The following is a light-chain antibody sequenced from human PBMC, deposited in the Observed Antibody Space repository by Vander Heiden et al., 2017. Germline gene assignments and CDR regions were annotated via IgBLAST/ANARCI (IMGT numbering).Light chain of an antibody. CDR3: LLYAGGAQPCV. CDR2: MTS. CDR1: TGAVTSGYY. J-gene: IGLJ2*01. V-gene: IGLV7-43*01. Sequence: TVVTKEPSLTVSPAGTVTLTCASSTGAVTSGYYPNWFQQKPGQEPRERWEMTSNKHSWTPARFFCSLLGGKAELNLTGVQPEEESEYDCLLYAGGAQPCVFGGGTKITVL.